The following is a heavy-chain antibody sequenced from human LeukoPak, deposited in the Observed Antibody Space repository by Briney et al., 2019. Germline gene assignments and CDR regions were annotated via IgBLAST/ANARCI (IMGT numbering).Heavy chain of an antibody. J-gene: IGHJ4*02. V-gene: IGHV4-39*01. CDR1: GGSISSSSYY. CDR3: ARQHDSYFDY. CDR2: IYYSGGT. D-gene: IGHD3-22*01. Sequence: SETLSLTCTVSGGSISSSSYYWGWIRQPPGKGLEWIGSIYYSGGTYYNPSLKSRVTISVDTSKNQFSLKLSSVTAADTAVYYCARQHDSYFDYWGQGTLVTVSS.